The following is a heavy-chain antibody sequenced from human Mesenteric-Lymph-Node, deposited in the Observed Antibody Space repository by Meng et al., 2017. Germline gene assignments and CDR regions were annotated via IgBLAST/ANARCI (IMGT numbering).Heavy chain of an antibody. J-gene: IGHJ4*02. CDR1: GFTFNRYG. CDR3: TRGHLFNWNFIDI. V-gene: IGHV3-30-3*01. D-gene: IGHD1-7*01. Sequence: VQLVESGGGVVQPGKSLILSCAGSGFTFNRYGLHWGRQAPGKGLEWVAVISHDGIKNYYADSVKGRFTISRDNSRNTVSLQMDSLRVEDTAMYYCTRGHLFNWNFIDIWGQGTLVTVSS. CDR2: ISHDGIKN.